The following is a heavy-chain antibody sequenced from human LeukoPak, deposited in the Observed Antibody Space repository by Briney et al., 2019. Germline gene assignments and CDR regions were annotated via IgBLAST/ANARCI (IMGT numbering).Heavy chain of an antibody. Sequence: GGSLRLSCAASGFTFDDYAVHWVRQAPGKGLEWVSGISWNSGNIGYADSVKGRFTISRDNAKNSLYLQMNSLRAEDTALYYCTKDLYSGYDLPDAFDIWGQGTMVTVSS. D-gene: IGHD5-12*01. V-gene: IGHV3-9*01. CDR3: TKDLYSGYDLPDAFDI. CDR2: ISWNSGNI. CDR1: GFTFDDYA. J-gene: IGHJ3*02.